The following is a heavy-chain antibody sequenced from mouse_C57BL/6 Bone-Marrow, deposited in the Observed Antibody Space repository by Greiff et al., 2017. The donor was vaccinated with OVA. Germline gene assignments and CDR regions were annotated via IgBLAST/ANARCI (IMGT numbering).Heavy chain of an antibody. CDR1: GYTFTSYW. Sequence: VKVVESGAELVRPGASVTLSCKASGYTFTSYWMHWVKQRPGQGLEWIGEIDPSDSYTNYNQKFKGKSTLTVDKSSSTAYMQLSSLTSEDSAVYYCARRRVYGNYAWYFDVWGTGTTVTVSS. CDR2: IDPSDSYT. J-gene: IGHJ1*03. D-gene: IGHD2-1*01. CDR3: ARRRVYGNYAWYFDV. V-gene: IGHV1-69*01.